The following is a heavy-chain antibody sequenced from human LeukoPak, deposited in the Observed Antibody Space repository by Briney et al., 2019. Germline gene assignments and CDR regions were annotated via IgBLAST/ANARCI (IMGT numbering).Heavy chain of an antibody. CDR3: ARISTAVAGADY. Sequence: TGGSLRLSCGAYGFTSSSSWMSWVRQAPGKGLEWVANIKKDGSEKYYVDSVKGRFTISRDNTKNSLYLQMDSLRAEDTAVYYCARISTAVAGADYWGQGTLVTVSS. CDR2: IKKDGSEK. D-gene: IGHD6-19*01. V-gene: IGHV3-7*01. J-gene: IGHJ4*02. CDR1: GFTSSSSW.